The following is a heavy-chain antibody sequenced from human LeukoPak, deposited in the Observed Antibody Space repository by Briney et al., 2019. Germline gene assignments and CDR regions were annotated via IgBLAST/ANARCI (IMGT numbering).Heavy chain of an antibody. V-gene: IGHV4-61*02. J-gene: IGHJ4*02. Sequence: PSETLSLTCTVSGGSISSGSYYWSWIRQPAGKGLEWIGRIYTSGSTNYNPSLKSRVTISVDTSKNQFSLKLSSVTAADTAVYYCARGRSYWGQGTLVTVSS. CDR3: ARGRSY. CDR2: IYTSGST. CDR1: GGSISSGSYY.